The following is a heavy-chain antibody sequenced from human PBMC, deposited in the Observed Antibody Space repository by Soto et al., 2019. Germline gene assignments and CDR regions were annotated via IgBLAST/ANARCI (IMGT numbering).Heavy chain of an antibody. V-gene: IGHV4-34*01. Sequence: QVQLQQWGAGLLKPSETLSLTCAVYGGSFSGYWWSWIRQPPGKGLELIGEINDSGGTNYNPSLKRRVTISSDGTKNQFSLKLSSVTAADTAVYYCARIREKRLPYDAFEIWGQGTVVTVSS. J-gene: IGHJ3*02. D-gene: IGHD6-25*01. CDR3: ARIREKRLPYDAFEI. CDR2: INDSGGT. CDR1: GGSFSGYW.